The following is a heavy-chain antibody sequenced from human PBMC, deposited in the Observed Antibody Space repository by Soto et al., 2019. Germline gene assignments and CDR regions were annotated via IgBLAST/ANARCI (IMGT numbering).Heavy chain of an antibody. D-gene: IGHD2-21*01. CDR2: IYYSGST. CDR1: GGSISSGGYY. J-gene: IGHJ3*02. Sequence: QVQLQQSGPGLVKPSQTLSLTCTVSGGSISSGGYYWSWIRQHPGKGLERIGYIYYSGSTYYNPSLKSRVTISVDTSKNQFSLKLSSVTAADTAVYYCARVVELRVVVIANDAFDIWGQGTMVTVSS. V-gene: IGHV4-31*03. CDR3: ARVVELRVVVIANDAFDI.